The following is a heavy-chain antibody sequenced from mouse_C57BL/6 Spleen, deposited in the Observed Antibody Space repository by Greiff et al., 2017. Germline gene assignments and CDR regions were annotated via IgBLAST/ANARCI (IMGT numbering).Heavy chain of an antibody. CDR2: ISNGGGST. V-gene: IGHV5-12*01. D-gene: IGHD1-1*01. CDR1: GFTFSDYY. J-gene: IGHJ4*01. Sequence: EVMLVESGGGLVQPGGSLKLSCAASGFTFSDYYMYWVRQTPEKRLEWVAYISNGGGSTYYPDTVKGRFTISRDNAKNTLYLQMSLLKSEDTAMYYWARLGTVVATGARGYWGQGTSVTVSS. CDR3: ARLGTVVATGARGY.